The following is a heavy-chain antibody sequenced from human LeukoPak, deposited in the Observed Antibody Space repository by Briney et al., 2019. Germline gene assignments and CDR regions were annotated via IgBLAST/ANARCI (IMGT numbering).Heavy chain of an antibody. D-gene: IGHD3-3*02. CDR1: GFTFTNHW. CDR3: AKSGSSVFWS. J-gene: IGHJ5*02. V-gene: IGHV3-7*03. CDR2: IKEDGSEK. Sequence: GGSLRLSCAASGFTFTNHWMSWVRQAPGKGLEWVANIKEDGSEKYYVDSVKGRFTVSRDNVKNSLFLQMNSLRVYDTAVYYCAKSGSSVFWSWGQGTLVTVSS.